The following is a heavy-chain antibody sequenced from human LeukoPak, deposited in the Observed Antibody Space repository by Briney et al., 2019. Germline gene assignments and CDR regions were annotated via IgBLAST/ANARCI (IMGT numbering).Heavy chain of an antibody. CDR3: ASTFYGDSPPY. CDR2: ISTSGRAT. Sequence: GGSLRLSCAASGFAFSTYAMTWVRQAPEKGLQWVSTISTSGRATYYADSVEGRFTISRDNSKNTLYLQMNSLRAEDTAVYYCASTFYGDSPPYWGQGTLVTVSS. D-gene: IGHD4-17*01. CDR1: GFAFSTYA. J-gene: IGHJ4*02. V-gene: IGHV3-23*01.